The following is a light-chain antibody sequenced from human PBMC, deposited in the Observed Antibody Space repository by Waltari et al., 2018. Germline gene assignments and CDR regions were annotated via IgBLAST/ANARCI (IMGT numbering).Light chain of an antibody. CDR1: QSIGRY. V-gene: IGKV3-20*01. J-gene: IGKJ1*01. CDR2: GAS. Sequence: EIVLTQSPGTLSLSPGERATLSCRASQSIGRYLAWYQQKPDQAPRLLIYGASSRATGIPDRFSGSGSGTDFSLTISRLEPEDFAVYYCQNHERLPATFGQWTKVEIK. CDR3: QNHERLPAT.